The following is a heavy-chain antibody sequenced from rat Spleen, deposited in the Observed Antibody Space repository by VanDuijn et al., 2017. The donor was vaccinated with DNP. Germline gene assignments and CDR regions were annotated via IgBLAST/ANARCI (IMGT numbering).Heavy chain of an antibody. CDR3: ATGQYGYNY. CDR2: VRTSDGKT. V-gene: IGHV5-25*01. J-gene: IGHJ2*01. CDR1: GFTFSDYY. D-gene: IGHD1-4*01. Sequence: EVQLVESGGGLVQPGRSLKLSCAASGFTFSDYYMAWVRQAPTKGLEWVATVRTSDGKTYYPDSVKGRFTLSRDGAKTSLYLQMNSLKSEDTATYYCATGQYGYNYWGQGVMVTVSS.